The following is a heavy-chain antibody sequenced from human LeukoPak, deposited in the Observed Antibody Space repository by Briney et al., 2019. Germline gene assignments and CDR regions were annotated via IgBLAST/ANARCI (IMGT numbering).Heavy chain of an antibody. D-gene: IGHD6-25*01. CDR3: ARDGSGHWFDP. CDR1: GYTFNTYG. Sequence: ASVKVSCKASGYTFNTYGISWVRQAPGQGLEWMGWINAYNGDTNHAQKFQGRVTMTTDTSTTTAYMELGSLRSDDTAVFYCARDGSGHWFDPWGQGTLVTVSS. V-gene: IGHV1-18*04. J-gene: IGHJ5*02. CDR2: INAYNGDT.